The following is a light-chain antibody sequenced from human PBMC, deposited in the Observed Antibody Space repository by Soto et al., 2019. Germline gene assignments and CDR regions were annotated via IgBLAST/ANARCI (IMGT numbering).Light chain of an antibody. CDR1: QSVSSY. CDR3: QQRSNWPPGFT. CDR2: DAS. J-gene: IGKJ3*01. V-gene: IGKV3-11*01. Sequence: EIVLTQSPATLSLSPGERATLSCRASQSVSSYLAWYQQKPGQAPRLLIYDASNRATGIPARFRGSGSGTDFTLTISSLELEDFAVYYCQQRSNWPPGFTFGPGTKVDIK.